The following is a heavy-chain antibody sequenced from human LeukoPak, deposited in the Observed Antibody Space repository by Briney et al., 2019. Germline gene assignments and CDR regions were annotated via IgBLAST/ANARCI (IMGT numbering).Heavy chain of an antibody. Sequence: SGTLSLTCAVYGGSFSGYYWRWLRQPPGRGLEWIGEINHSGSTNYNPSLRRRVTISVDTSKNQFSLKLSSVTAADTAVYYCANIAAARDYYGMDVWGQGTTVTVSS. J-gene: IGHJ6*02. V-gene: IGHV4-34*01. CDR3: ANIAAARDYYGMDV. CDR2: INHSGST. CDR1: GGSFSGYY. D-gene: IGHD6-13*01.